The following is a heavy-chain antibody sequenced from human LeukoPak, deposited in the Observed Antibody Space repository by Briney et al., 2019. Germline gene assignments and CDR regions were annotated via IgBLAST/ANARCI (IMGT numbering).Heavy chain of an antibody. J-gene: IGHJ4*02. D-gene: IGHD3-22*01. V-gene: IGHV3-33*01. Sequence: PGGSLRLSCAASGFTLSTYGMHWVRQAPGKGLEWVAVIWYDGSNKYHADSVKGRFTISRDNAKNTLYLQMNSLRAEDTAVYYCARGRYYDSSGYLDYWGQGTLVTVSS. CDR1: GFTLSTYG. CDR3: ARGRYYDSSGYLDY. CDR2: IWYDGSNK.